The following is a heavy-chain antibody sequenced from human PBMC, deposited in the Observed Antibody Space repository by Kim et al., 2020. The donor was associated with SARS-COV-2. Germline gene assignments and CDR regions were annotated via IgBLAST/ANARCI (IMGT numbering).Heavy chain of an antibody. V-gene: IGHV3-11*06. Sequence: KGRFTISRDNAKSSLYLQMNSLRAEETAVYYCASLPAASSVSYYYYGMDVWGQGTTVTVSS. D-gene: IGHD2-2*01. J-gene: IGHJ6*02. CDR3: ASLPAASSVSYYYYGMDV.